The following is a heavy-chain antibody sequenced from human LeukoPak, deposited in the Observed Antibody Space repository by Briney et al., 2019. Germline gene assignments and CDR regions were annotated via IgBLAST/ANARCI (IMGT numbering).Heavy chain of an antibody. Sequence: GASLKLSCIVSGYTFTSYSMIWVRQAPGQGLQWMANMNKNGGETKYADYVKGRFTITRDNAKNTSYLQLNSLRSEDTAVYYCGRHRSGSGTYFIDYWGQGTVV. CDR2: MNKNGGET. D-gene: IGHD3-10*01. CDR1: GYTFTSYS. V-gene: IGHV3-7*01. J-gene: IGHJ4*02. CDR3: GRHRSGSGTYFIDY.